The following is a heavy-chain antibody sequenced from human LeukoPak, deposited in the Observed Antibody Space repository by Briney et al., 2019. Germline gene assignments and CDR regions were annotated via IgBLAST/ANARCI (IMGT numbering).Heavy chain of an antibody. D-gene: IGHD6-13*01. CDR1: GFTFTDYA. CDR3: AKAYTRSWYAAFDI. V-gene: IGHV3-23*01. J-gene: IGHJ3*02. Sequence: GGSLRLSCAASGFTFTDYAISWVRQAPGKGLEWVSAITDSGGATYCADSVKGRFTISRDNSKNTLYLQMNSLRGDDTAIYYCAKAYTRSWYAAFDIWGQGTMVTISS. CDR2: ITDSGGAT.